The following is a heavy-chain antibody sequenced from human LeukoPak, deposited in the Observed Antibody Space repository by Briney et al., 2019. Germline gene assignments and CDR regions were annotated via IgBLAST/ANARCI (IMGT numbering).Heavy chain of an antibody. CDR2: IIPIFGTA. CDR1: GGTFSSYA. Sequence: ASVKVSCKASGGTFSSYAISWVRQAPGQGLEWRGGIIPIFGTANYAQKFQGRVTITAGESTSTAYMELSSLRSEDTAVYYRAREGFRRELPNYWGQGTLVTVSS. D-gene: IGHD1-26*01. CDR3: AREGFRRELPNY. V-gene: IGHV1-69*13. J-gene: IGHJ4*02.